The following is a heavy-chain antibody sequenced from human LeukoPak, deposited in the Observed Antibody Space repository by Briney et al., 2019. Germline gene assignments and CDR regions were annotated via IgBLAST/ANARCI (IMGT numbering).Heavy chain of an antibody. CDR2: IRYDGSNK. V-gene: IGHV3-30*02. D-gene: IGHD6-19*01. CDR3: AKSITSRPVAARILGY. J-gene: IGHJ4*02. Sequence: GGSLRLSCAASGFTFSSYGMHWVRQAPGKGLEWVALIRYDGSNKYYADSVKGRFTISRDNSKNTLYLQMNSLRAEDTAVYYCAKSITSRPVAARILGYWGQGTLVTVSS. CDR1: GFTFSSYG.